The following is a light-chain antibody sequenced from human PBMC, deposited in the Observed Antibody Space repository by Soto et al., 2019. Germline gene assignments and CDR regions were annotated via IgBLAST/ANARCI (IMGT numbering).Light chain of an antibody. CDR2: EGS. Sequence: QSALTQPASVSGSPGQSITISCTGTSSDVGSYNLVSWYQQHPGKAPKLMIYEGSKLPSGVSDRFSGSKSGNTASLTISGLQAEDEADYYCCSYVGRVVFGGGTKLTVL. CDR3: CSYVGRVV. J-gene: IGLJ3*02. CDR1: SSDVGSYNL. V-gene: IGLV2-23*01.